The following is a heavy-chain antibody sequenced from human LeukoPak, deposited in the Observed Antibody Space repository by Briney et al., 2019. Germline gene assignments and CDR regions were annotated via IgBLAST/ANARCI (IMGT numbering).Heavy chain of an antibody. Sequence: SVKVSCKASGGTFSSYAISWVRQAPGQGLEWMGGIIPIFGTANYAQKFQGRVTITADESTSTAYMELSSLRSEDTAVYYCARGSLGYDSSGSKGEDYYYGMDVWGQGTTVTVSS. J-gene: IGHJ6*02. CDR1: GGTFSSYA. CDR2: IIPIFGTA. D-gene: IGHD3-22*01. CDR3: ARGSLGYDSSGSKGEDYYYGMDV. V-gene: IGHV1-69*13.